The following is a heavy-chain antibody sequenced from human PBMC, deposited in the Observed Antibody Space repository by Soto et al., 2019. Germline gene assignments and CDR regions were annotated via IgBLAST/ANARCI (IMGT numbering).Heavy chain of an antibody. CDR2: INPNSGGT. CDR3: ARGSGHYYPDY. J-gene: IGHJ4*02. D-gene: IGHD3-22*01. CDR1: GYTFTGYY. V-gene: IGHV1-2*04. Sequence: QVQLVQSGAEVKKPGASVKVSCKASGYTFTGYYMHRVRQAPGQGLEWMGWINPNSGGTSYAQKFQDWVTMTRDTSISTAYMELSRLRSDDAAMYYCARGSGHYYPDYWGQGTLVTVSS.